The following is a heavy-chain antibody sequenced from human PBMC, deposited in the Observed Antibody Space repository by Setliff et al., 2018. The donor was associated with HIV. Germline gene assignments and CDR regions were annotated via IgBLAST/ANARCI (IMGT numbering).Heavy chain of an antibody. J-gene: IGHJ4*02. Sequence: PGGSLRLSCAASGFTFGTYGMHWVRQAPGKGLEWVAFIEGDGSNKYYVDSVKGRFTICRDNSKNMLCLQMNSLRGEDTAVYYCVKGFRGNYEYWGQGTLVTV. CDR1: GFTFGTYG. D-gene: IGHD1-26*01. CDR2: IEGDGSNK. CDR3: VKGFRGNYEY. V-gene: IGHV3-30*02.